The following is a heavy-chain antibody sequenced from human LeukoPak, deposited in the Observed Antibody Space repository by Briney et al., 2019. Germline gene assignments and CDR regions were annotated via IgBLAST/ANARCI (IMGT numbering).Heavy chain of an antibody. CDR3: AKERREQSRDNYFDY. CDR2: ISGSGLTT. V-gene: IGHV3-23*01. CDR1: GFTFSNYV. D-gene: IGHD1-26*01. J-gene: IGHJ4*02. Sequence: GGSLRLSCVASGFTFSNYVMSWVRLAPGRGLEWVSVISGSGLTTFYADSVKGRFTISRDNSKNTLYLEMNSLRAEDTAVYCCAKERREQSRDNYFDYWGQGTLVTVSS.